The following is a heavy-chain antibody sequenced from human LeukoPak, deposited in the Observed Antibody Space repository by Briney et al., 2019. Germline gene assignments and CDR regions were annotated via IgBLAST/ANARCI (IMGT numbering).Heavy chain of an antibody. D-gene: IGHD4-17*01. J-gene: IGHJ5*02. CDR2: INPSGGST. V-gene: IGHV1-46*01. Sequence: ASVKVSCKASGYTFTSYYMHWVRQAPGQGLEWMGIINPSGGSTSYAQKFQGRVTMTRDMSTSTVYMELSSLRSDDTAVYYCARDFTVTTLGFDPWGQGTLVTVSS. CDR1: GYTFTSYY. CDR3: ARDFTVTTLGFDP.